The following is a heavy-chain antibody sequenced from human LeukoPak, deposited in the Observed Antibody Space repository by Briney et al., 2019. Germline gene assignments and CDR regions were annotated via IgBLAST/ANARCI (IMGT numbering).Heavy chain of an antibody. Sequence: GGSLRLSCAASGFTFDDYGMSWVRQAPGKGLEWVSGINWNGGSTGYADSVKGRFTISRDNSKNTLYLQMNSLRAEDTAVYYCARDRAAPRDYYGMDVWGQGTTVTVSS. V-gene: IGHV3-20*04. D-gene: IGHD6-13*01. CDR2: INWNGGST. CDR1: GFTFDDYG. CDR3: ARDRAAPRDYYGMDV. J-gene: IGHJ6*02.